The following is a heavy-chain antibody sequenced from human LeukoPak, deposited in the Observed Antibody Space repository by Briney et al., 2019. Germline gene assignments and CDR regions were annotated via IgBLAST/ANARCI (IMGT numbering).Heavy chain of an antibody. D-gene: IGHD4-23*01. Sequence: GGSLRLSCAASGFTVSTNYMSWLRQAPGRGLEWVTVIYSGGNTYYANSVKGRFTISRDNSKKTLYLQMNSLRADNTAVYYCARDSGTTVGYFDYWGQGTLVTVSS. V-gene: IGHV3-66*01. CDR2: IYSGGNT. CDR1: GFTVSTNY. CDR3: ARDSGTTVGYFDY. J-gene: IGHJ4*02.